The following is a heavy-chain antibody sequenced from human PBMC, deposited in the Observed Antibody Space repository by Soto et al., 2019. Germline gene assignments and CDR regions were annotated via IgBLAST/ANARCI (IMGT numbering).Heavy chain of an antibody. V-gene: IGHV3-30*18. D-gene: IGHD5-12*01. CDR3: AKDWGYSGYDFLTDYGMDV. J-gene: IGHJ6*01. Sequence: QVQLVESGGGVVQPGRSLRLSCAASGFTFSSYGMHWVRQAPGKGLEWVAVISYDGSNKYYADSVKGRFTISRDNSKNTLYLQMNSLRAEDTAVYYCAKDWGYSGYDFLTDYGMDVW. CDR1: GFTFSSYG. CDR2: ISYDGSNK.